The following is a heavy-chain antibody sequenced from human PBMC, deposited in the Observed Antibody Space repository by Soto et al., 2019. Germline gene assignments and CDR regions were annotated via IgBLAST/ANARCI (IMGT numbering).Heavy chain of an antibody. D-gene: IGHD1-26*01. Sequence: QVQLQESGPGRVKPSDTLSLTCAVSGYSISSSNWWGWIRQPPGKGLEWIGYIYYSGTTYYNPSLKXRXTXSXXTSKNQFSLKLTSVTAVDTAVYYCARREIQGPIDYWGQGTLVTVSS. J-gene: IGHJ4*02. CDR1: GYSISSSNW. V-gene: IGHV4-28*01. CDR2: IYYSGTT. CDR3: ARREIQGPIDY.